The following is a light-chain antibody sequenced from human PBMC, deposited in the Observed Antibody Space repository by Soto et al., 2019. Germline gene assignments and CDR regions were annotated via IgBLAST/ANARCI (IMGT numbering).Light chain of an antibody. V-gene: IGLV2-14*01. CDR2: EVS. Sequence: QSALTQPASVSGSPGQSITISCTGTSSDVGGYDSVSWYQQHPGKAPKVMIYEVSNRPSGVSNRFSGSKSGNTASLTISGLQAEDEADYYCSSYTIITTLVFGTGTKLTVL. CDR1: SSDVGGYDS. CDR3: SSYTIITTLV. J-gene: IGLJ1*01.